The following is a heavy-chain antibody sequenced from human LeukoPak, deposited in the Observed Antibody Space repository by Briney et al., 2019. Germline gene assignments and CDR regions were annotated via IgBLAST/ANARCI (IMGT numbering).Heavy chain of an antibody. CDR1: GGSISSYY. Sequence: SETLSLTCTVSGGSISSYYWSWIRQPPGKGLEWIGYIYYSGSTNYNPSLKSRVTISVDTSKNQFSLKLSSVTAADTAVYYCARVGDLSQKWADGAFDIWGQGTMVTVSS. J-gene: IGHJ3*02. V-gene: IGHV4-59*01. D-gene: IGHD2-21*01. CDR3: ARVGDLSQKWADGAFDI. CDR2: IYYSGST.